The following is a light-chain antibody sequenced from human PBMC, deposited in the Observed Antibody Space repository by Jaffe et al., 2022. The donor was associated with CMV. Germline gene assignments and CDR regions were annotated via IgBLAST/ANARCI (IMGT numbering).Light chain of an antibody. Sequence: QSVLTQPPSVSAAPGQRITISCSGSSSNIGSNYVSWHLQLPGTAPKLLIYENNKRPSGIPDRFSGSKSGTSATLGITGLQTGDEADYYCGTWDSSLSAGVFGGGTKVTVL. CDR2: ENN. CDR3: GTWDSSLSAGV. J-gene: IGLJ3*02. CDR1: SSNIGSNY. V-gene: IGLV1-51*02.